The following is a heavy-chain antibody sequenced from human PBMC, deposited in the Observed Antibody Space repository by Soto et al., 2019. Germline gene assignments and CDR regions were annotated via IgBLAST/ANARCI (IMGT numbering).Heavy chain of an antibody. Sequence: PSETLSLTCTVSGGSISSGGYYWSWIRQHPGKGLEWIGYIYYSGSTYYNPSLKSRVTISVDTSKNQFSLKLSSVTAADTAVYCCAKTGRSIAAAGTSYSSYMDVWGQGTTLPVS. CDR1: GGSISSGGYY. V-gene: IGHV4-31*03. D-gene: IGHD6-13*01. J-gene: IGHJ6*03. CDR3: AKTGRSIAAAGTSYSSYMDV. CDR2: IYYSGST.